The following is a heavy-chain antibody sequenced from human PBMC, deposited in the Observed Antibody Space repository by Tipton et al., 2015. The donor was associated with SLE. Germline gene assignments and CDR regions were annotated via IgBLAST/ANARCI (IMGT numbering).Heavy chain of an antibody. CDR2: ISGSGGST. V-gene: IGHV3-23*01. J-gene: IGHJ4*02. CDR1: GFTFSSHA. CDR3: AKGEQWRPGEGIWDY. Sequence: SLRLSCAASGFTFSSHAMSWVRQAPGKGLEWVSAISGSGGSTYYADSVKGRFTISRDNSKNTLYLQMNSLRAEDTAVYYCAKGEQWRPGEGIWDYWGQGTLVTVSS. D-gene: IGHD6-19*01.